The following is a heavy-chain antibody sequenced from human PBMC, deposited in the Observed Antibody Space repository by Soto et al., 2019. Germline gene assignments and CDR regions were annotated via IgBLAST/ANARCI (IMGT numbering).Heavy chain of an antibody. Sequence: QVQLVESGGGLVKPGGSLRLSCAASGFTFSDHYMSWIRQSPGKGLEWVSYISSSGSYTNYADSVKGRFTISRDNAKNSLYLQMNSLRAEDAAVYYCARYKNGWELLIDCWGQGTLVTVSS. CDR3: ARYKNGWELLIDC. V-gene: IGHV3-11*05. D-gene: IGHD3-10*01. J-gene: IGHJ4*02. CDR2: ISSSGSYT. CDR1: GFTFSDHY.